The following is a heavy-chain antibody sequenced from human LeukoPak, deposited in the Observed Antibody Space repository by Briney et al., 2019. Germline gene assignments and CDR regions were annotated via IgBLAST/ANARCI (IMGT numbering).Heavy chain of an antibody. CDR1: GFSFSNSW. Sequence: PGGSLRLSCAASGFSFSNSWTSWLRQAPGKGLEWVAHINEGGSDKYYVDSVKGRFTISRDNVKSSLSLQMNSLRAEDTAVYYCAIWFGDLNYWGQGTLVTVSS. D-gene: IGHD3-10*01. V-gene: IGHV3-7*01. J-gene: IGHJ4*02. CDR3: AIWFGDLNY. CDR2: INEGGSDK.